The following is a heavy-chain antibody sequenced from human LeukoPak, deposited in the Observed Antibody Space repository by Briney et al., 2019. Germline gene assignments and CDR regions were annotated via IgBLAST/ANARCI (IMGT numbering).Heavy chain of an antibody. CDR3: ARQSSHIVVVTGRSKYNWFDP. D-gene: IGHD2-21*02. Sequence: PSETLSLTCTVSGGSISSSSYYWGWVRQPPGEGLEWIGSIYYSGRTYYNPSLKSRVTISVDTSKNQFSLKLSSVTAADTAVYYCARQSSHIVVVTGRSKYNWFDPWGQGTLVTVSS. V-gene: IGHV4-39*01. CDR2: IYYSGRT. J-gene: IGHJ5*02. CDR1: GGSISSSSYY.